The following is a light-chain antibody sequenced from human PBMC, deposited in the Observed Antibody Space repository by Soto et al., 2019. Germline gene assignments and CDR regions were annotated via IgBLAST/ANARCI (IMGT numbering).Light chain of an antibody. Sequence: DIQMTQSPSSLSASRGDRVIITCRASQTIDTYLNWYQQKPGKVPKLLIDAASSLQSGVPSRFSGSGSGTDFTLTISSLQPEDFATYYCQQSYSTPRTFGQGTKVEI. V-gene: IGKV1-39*01. CDR2: AAS. CDR3: QQSYSTPRT. CDR1: QTIDTY. J-gene: IGKJ1*01.